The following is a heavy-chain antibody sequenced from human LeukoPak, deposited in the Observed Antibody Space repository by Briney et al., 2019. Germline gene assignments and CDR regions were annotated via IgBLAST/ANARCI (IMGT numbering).Heavy chain of an antibody. CDR3: ARGSRFYGSLGY. CDR2: INHSGST. Sequence: SETLSLTCAVYGGSFSGYYWSWIRQPPGKGLEWIGEINHSGSTNYNPSLKSRVTISVGTSKNQFSLKLSSVTAADTAVYYCARGSRFYGSLGYWGQGTLVTVSS. D-gene: IGHD2/OR15-2a*01. CDR1: GGSFSGYY. V-gene: IGHV4-34*01. J-gene: IGHJ4*02.